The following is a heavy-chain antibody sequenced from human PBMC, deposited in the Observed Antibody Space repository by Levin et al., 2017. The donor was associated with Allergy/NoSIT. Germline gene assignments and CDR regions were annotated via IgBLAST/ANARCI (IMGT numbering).Heavy chain of an antibody. D-gene: IGHD1-26*01. V-gene: IGHV4-59*01. Sequence: GSLRLSCTVSGGSISSYYWSWIRQPPGKGLEWIGYIYYSGGTNYNPSLKSRVTISVDTSKNQFSLKLNSVTAADTAVYYCARAIVGATPLVYWGQGTLVTVSS. CDR1: GGSISSYY. CDR2: IYYSGGT. J-gene: IGHJ4*02. CDR3: ARAIVGATPLVY.